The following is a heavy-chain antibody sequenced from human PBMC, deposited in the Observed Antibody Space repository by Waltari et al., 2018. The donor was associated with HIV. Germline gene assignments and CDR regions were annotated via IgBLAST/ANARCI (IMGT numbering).Heavy chain of an antibody. Sequence: EVQLVQSGAEVKKPGESLKISCKASGNSFTNYWSGWVRQVPGKGLEWMGIIYPGDYATKYSPSFEGQVTISVDKSITTAYLQWSSLKASDTAMYYCARPASSARPYDGFAIWGQGTLVTVSS. CDR1: GNSFTNYW. CDR2: IYPGDYAT. D-gene: IGHD3-10*01. V-gene: IGHV5-51*01. CDR3: ARPASSARPYDGFAI. J-gene: IGHJ3*02.